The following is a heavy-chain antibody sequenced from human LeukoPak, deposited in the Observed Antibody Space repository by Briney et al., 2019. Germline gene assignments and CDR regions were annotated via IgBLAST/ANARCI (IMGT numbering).Heavy chain of an antibody. CDR2: IKQDGSEK. Sequence: GGSLRLSCAASGFTFSSFWMSWVRQAPGKGLEWVANIKQDGSEKYYVDPVEGRFTVSRDNAENSLYLQMNSLRAEDTAVYYCARGYCSGGSCFSSTGNFDLWGRGTLVTVSS. CDR3: ARGYCSGGSCFSSTGNFDL. CDR1: GFTFSSFW. D-gene: IGHD2-15*01. J-gene: IGHJ2*01. V-gene: IGHV3-7*04.